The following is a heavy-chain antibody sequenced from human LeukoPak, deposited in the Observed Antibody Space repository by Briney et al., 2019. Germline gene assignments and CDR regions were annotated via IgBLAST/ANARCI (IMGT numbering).Heavy chain of an antibody. CDR3: ARGHRRTAMVYYYYYYMDV. V-gene: IGHV4-34*01. J-gene: IGHJ6*03. CDR1: GGSFSGYY. D-gene: IGHD5-18*01. CDR2: INHSGST. Sequence: PSETLSLTCAVYGGSFSGYYWSWIRQPPGKGLEWIGEINHSGSTNYNPSLKSRVTISVDTSKNQFSLKLSSVTAADTAVYYRARGHRRTAMVYYYYYYMDVWGKGTTVTVSS.